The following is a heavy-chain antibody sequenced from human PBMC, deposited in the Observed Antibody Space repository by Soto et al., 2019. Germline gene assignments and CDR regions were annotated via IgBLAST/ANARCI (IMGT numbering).Heavy chain of an antibody. CDR2: ISYDGSNK. V-gene: IGHV3-30*03. J-gene: IGHJ6*02. CDR1: GFTFISYG. CDR3: ARGKTNVRGYSRYYYYYGMDV. Sequence: RHPYAAAGFTFISYGVRRVRQAPGKGLEWVAVISYDGSNKYYADSVKGRFTISRDNSKNTLYLQMNSLRAEDTAVYYCARGKTNVRGYSRYYYYYGMDVWGQGTTVTGSS. D-gene: IGHD6-13*01.